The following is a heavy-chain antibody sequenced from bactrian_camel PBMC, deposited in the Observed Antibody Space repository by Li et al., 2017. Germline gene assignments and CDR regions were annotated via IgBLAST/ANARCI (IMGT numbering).Heavy chain of an antibody. J-gene: IGHJ4*01. D-gene: IGHD4*01. CDR1: GFTFSSYA. CDR2: INSVGKT. V-gene: IGHV3S31*01. Sequence: VQLVESGGGSVQAGGSLRLSCAASGFTFSSYAMSWVRQAPGIECELVSTINSVGKTYYLDSVKGRFTISQDNAKTTAYLQMDSLRPEDTAVYYCAADLSSDSDCSDRRIGNWGQGTTVTVS. CDR3: AADLSSDSDCSDRRIGN.